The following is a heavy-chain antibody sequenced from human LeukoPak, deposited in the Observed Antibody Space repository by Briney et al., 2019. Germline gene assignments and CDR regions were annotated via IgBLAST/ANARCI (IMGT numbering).Heavy chain of an antibody. CDR1: GFTFSDYY. CDR3: ARVMEGVGATFIGYYYYYMDV. J-gene: IGHJ6*03. V-gene: IGHV3-11*04. Sequence: PGGSLRLSCAASGFTFSDYYMSWIRQAPGKGLEWVSYISSSGSTIYYADSVKGRFTISRDNAKNSLYLQMNSLRAEDTAVYYCARVMEGVGATFIGYYYYYMDVWGKGTTVTVSS. CDR2: ISSSGSTI. D-gene: IGHD1-26*01.